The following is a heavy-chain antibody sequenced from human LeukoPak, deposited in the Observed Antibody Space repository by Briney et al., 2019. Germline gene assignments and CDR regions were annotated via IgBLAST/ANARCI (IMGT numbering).Heavy chain of an antibody. CDR1: GGSISSSSYY. CDR2: IYYSGTT. V-gene: IGHV4-39*07. D-gene: IGHD2-15*01. J-gene: IGHJ4*02. Sequence: SETLSLTCTVSGGSISSSSYYWGWIRQPPGKGLEWIGTIYYSGTTYYNPSLKSRVTISIDTSKNQFSLKLSSATAADTAVYYCARNFPGVGCSGGSCYDYWGQGTLVTVSS. CDR3: ARNFPGVGCSGGSCYDY.